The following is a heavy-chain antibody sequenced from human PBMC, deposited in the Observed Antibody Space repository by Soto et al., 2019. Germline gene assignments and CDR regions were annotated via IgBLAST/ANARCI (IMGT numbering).Heavy chain of an antibody. CDR2: IYHSGST. V-gene: IGHV4-30-2*01. CDR1: GGSISSGGYS. D-gene: IGHD5-12*01. Sequence: PSETLSLTCAVSGGSISSGGYSWIWIRQPPGKGLEWIGYIYHSGSTYYNPSLKSRVTISVDRSKNQFSLKLSSVTAADTAVYYCARGGDGDGYKGFDYWGQGTLVTVSS. J-gene: IGHJ4*02. CDR3: ARGGDGDGYKGFDY.